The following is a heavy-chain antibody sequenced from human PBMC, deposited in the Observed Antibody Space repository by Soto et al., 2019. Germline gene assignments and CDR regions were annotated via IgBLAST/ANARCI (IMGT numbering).Heavy chain of an antibody. J-gene: IGHJ3*01. CDR1: GYTFTSYD. Sequence: ASVKVSCKASGYTFTSYDINWVRQATGQGLEWMGWMNPNSGNTGYAQKFQGRVTMTRNTSISTAYMELSSLRSEDTAVYYCARVVGYCNCTSGYDDLDSWRHGTMVIVAS. D-gene: IGHD2-2*01. CDR3: ARVVGYCNCTSGYDDLDS. CDR2: MNPNSGNT. V-gene: IGHV1-8*01.